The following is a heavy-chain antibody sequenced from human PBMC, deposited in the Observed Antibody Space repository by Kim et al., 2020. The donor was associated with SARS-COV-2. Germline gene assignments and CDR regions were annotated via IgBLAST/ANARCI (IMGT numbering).Heavy chain of an antibody. J-gene: IGHJ6*02. D-gene: IGHD2-15*01. Sequence: GGSLRLACAASGCTFSSHWMSWVRQAPRKGLEWVANRKQDGCEKNYVDSVKGRLSISRDNAKNSLYLQMHSLRAEDTAVYYCVQIVGEGLDVWGQGTTVT. V-gene: IGHV3-7*01. CDR1: GCTFSSHW. CDR3: VQIVGEGLDV. CDR2: RKQDGCEK.